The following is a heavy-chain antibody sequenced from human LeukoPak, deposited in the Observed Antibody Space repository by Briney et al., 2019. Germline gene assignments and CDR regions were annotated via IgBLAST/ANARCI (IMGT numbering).Heavy chain of an antibody. D-gene: IGHD3-16*02. V-gene: IGHV3-23*01. J-gene: IGHJ4*02. Sequence: GGSLRLSCAASGLIFSSYAMSWVRQAPGQGLEWVSTISGGGQNIYYADSVKGRFTVSRDNSKNSLSLQMNSLRAEDTAVFYCVKGGSYRPFDYWGQGTLVTVSS. CDR2: ISGGGQNI. CDR1: GLIFSSYA. CDR3: VKGGSYRPFDY.